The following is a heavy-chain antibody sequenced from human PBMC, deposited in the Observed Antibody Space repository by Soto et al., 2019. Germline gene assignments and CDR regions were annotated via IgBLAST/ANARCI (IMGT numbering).Heavy chain of an antibody. CDR3: TTGPYWGWGAFDI. D-gene: IGHD7-27*01. Sequence: GGSLRLSCAASGFTFSNAWMSWVRQAPGKGLEWVGRIKSKTDGGTTDYAAPVKGRFTISRDDSKNTLYLQMNSLKTEDTAVYYCTTGPYWGWGAFDIWGQGTMVTVSS. V-gene: IGHV3-15*01. J-gene: IGHJ3*02. CDR1: GFTFSNAW. CDR2: IKSKTDGGTT.